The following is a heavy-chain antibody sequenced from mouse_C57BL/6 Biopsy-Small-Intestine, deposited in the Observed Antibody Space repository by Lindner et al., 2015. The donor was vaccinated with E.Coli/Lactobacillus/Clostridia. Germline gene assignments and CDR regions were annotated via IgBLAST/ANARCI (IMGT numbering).Heavy chain of an antibody. J-gene: IGHJ1*01. CDR2: INPSGGSA. D-gene: IGHD1-1*01. V-gene: IGHV1-55*01. CDR1: GFTFTSYY. CDR3: ARDPPYYDSNGYSRYYYGMDV. Sequence: SVKVSCKASGFTFTSYYIHWVRQAPGQGLEWMGIINPSGGSATYAQKFQGRVTMTRDPSTSTVYMALSSLISEDTAVYYCARDPPYYDSNGYSRYYYGMDVWGQGTTVTASS.